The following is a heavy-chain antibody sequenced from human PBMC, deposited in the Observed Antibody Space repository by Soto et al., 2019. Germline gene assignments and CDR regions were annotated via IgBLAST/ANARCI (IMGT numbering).Heavy chain of an antibody. CDR3: ARDPRAYYYDSSGNFDY. D-gene: IGHD3-22*01. V-gene: IGHV1-2*02. J-gene: IGHJ4*02. CDR1: GYTFTGYY. Sequence: QVPLVQSGAEVKKPGASVKVSCKASGYTFTGYYMHWVRQAPGQGLEWMGWINPNSGGTNYAQKFQGRVTMTRDTSISTAYMELSRLRSDDTAVYYCARDPRAYYYDSSGNFDYWGQGTLVTVSS. CDR2: INPNSGGT.